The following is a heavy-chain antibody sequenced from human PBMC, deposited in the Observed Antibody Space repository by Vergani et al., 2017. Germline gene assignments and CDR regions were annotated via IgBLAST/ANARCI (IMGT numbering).Heavy chain of an antibody. CDR2: FSSSGDTI. V-gene: IGHV3-11*04. CDR1: GFTFRDNS. Sequence: VQLVESGGGLVQPGGSLRLSCAASGFTFRDNSLSWIRQAPGKGLEWVSFFSSSGDTILYADSVRGRLTISRDNANSSLYFQMNSLRTEDTALYYCVGHVYGSGKYLGQGILGTVSS. CDR3: VGHVYGSGKY. J-gene: IGHJ4*02. D-gene: IGHD3-10*01.